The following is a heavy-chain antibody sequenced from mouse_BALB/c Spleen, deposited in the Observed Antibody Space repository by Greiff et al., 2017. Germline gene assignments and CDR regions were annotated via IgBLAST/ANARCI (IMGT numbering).Heavy chain of an antibody. CDR1: GFSLTSYG. Sequence: VKLVESGPGLVAPSQSLSITCTVSGFSLTSYGVHWVRQPPGKGLEWLGVIWAGGSTNYNSALMSRLSISKDNSKSQVFLKMNSLQTDDTAMYYCARDRGTVVARAMDYWGQGTSVTVSS. V-gene: IGHV2-9*02. D-gene: IGHD1-1*01. CDR3: ARDRGTVVARAMDY. CDR2: IWAGGST. J-gene: IGHJ4*01.